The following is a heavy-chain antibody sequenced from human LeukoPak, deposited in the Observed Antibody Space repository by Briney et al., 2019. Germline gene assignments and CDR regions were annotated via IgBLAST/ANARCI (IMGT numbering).Heavy chain of an antibody. V-gene: IGHV1-18*01. CDR3: ARLWADTAY. CDR1: GYTFTTYS. CDR2: ISGANGDT. D-gene: IGHD1-26*01. Sequence: GASVTVPCKASGYTFTTYSITWVRQAPGQGLEWMGWISGANGDTNYAEKFQGRITMTTDSSTSTAYMDLRSLTPDDTGLYYCARLWADTAYWGQGTLVTVSS. J-gene: IGHJ4*02.